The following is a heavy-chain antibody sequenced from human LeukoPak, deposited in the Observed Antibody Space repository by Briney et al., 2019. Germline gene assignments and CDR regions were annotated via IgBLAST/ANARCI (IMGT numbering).Heavy chain of an antibody. D-gene: IGHD3-16*02. V-gene: IGHV3-43*01. CDR3: AGSYRDYYGMDV. Sequence: PGGSLRLSCAASGFTFDDYTMHWVRQAPGKGLEGVSLISWDGGRTYYADSVKGRFTSSRDNSKNSLYLQMTSLRTEDTALYYGAGSYRDYYGMDVWGQGTTVTVSS. CDR2: ISWDGGRT. CDR1: GFTFDDYT. J-gene: IGHJ6*02.